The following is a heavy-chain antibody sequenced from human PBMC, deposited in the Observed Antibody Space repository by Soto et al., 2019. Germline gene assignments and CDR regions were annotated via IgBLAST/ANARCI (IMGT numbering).Heavy chain of an antibody. CDR1: GFTFSSYW. J-gene: IGHJ4*02. CDR3: AKDDVAAAVISPFDY. V-gene: IGHV3-74*01. Sequence: GGSLRLSCAASGFTFSSYWMHWVRQAPGKGLVWVSRINSDGSSTSYADSVKGRFTISRDNAKNTLYLQMNSLRAEDTAVYYCAKDDVAAAVISPFDYWGQGTLVTVSS. D-gene: IGHD6-13*01. CDR2: INSDGSST.